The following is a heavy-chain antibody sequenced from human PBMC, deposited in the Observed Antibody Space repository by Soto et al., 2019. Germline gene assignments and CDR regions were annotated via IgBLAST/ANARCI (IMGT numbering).Heavy chain of an antibody. J-gene: IGHJ5*02. CDR2: IYPGDSDT. Sequence: GESLKISCKGSGYSFTSYWIGWVRQMPGKGLEWMGIIYPGDSDTGYSPSFQGQVTISADKSISTAYLQWSSLKASDTAMYYCARPPRVGCGGSCYVDPWGQGTLVTVSS. CDR1: GYSFTSYW. D-gene: IGHD2-15*01. CDR3: ARPPRVGCGGSCYVDP. V-gene: IGHV5-51*01.